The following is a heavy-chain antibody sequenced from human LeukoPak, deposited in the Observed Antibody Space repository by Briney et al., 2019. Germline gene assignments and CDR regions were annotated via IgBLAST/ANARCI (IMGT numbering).Heavy chain of an antibody. CDR2: IYHSGST. D-gene: IGHD7-27*01. CDR1: GDSISSTNW. V-gene: IGHV4-4*02. Sequence: PSETLSLTCGVSGDSISSTNWWSLVRQPPGKGLEWIGEIYHSGSTNYNPSLKSRVTISVDKPKNQFSLKLSSVTAADTAVYYCARGGTGHLDYWGQGTLVTVSS. CDR3: ARGGTGHLDY. J-gene: IGHJ4*02.